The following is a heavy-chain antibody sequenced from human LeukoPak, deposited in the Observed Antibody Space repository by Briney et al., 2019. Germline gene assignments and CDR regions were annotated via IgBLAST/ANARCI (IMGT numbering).Heavy chain of an antibody. Sequence: GGSLRLSCAASGFTFDSYSMNWVRQAPGKGLEWLSSIDTTSGYIYYADSVRGRFTMSRDNAKNSVYLQMHSLRAEDTAVYYCAREPGAARPIDYWGQGTLVTVSS. CDR2: IDTTSGYI. D-gene: IGHD6-6*01. V-gene: IGHV3-21*01. CDR1: GFTFDSYS. CDR3: AREPGAARPIDY. J-gene: IGHJ4*02.